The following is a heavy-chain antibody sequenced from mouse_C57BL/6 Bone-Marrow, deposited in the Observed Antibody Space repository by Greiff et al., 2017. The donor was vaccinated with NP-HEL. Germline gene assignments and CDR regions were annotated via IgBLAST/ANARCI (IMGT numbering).Heavy chain of an antibody. CDR3: ARASIYYYGSSYNYAMDY. CDR1: GYSITSGYY. Sequence: ESGPGLVKPSQSLSLTCSVTGYSITSGYYWNWIRQFPGNKLEWMGYISYDGSNNYNPSLKNRISITRDTSKNQFFLKLNSVTTEDTATYYCARASIYYYGSSYNYAMDYWGQGTSVTVSS. V-gene: IGHV3-6*01. CDR2: ISYDGSN. D-gene: IGHD1-1*01. J-gene: IGHJ4*01.